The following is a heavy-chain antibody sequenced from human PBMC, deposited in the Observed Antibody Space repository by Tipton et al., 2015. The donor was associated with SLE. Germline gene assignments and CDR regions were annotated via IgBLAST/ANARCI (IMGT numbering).Heavy chain of an antibody. D-gene: IGHD3-22*01. CDR2: IYHSGTT. CDR3: ARDEYRYDGTGYHLLGHFDY. V-gene: IGHV4-38-2*02. J-gene: IGHJ4*02. Sequence: TLSLTCTVSGYPIISGYYWGWVRQPPGKGLEWIASIYHSGTTYYNPSLKSRVTISVDTSRSQFSLKLNSVTAADTAVYYCARDEYRYDGTGYHLLGHFDYWGQGTLVTVSS. CDR1: GYPIISGYY.